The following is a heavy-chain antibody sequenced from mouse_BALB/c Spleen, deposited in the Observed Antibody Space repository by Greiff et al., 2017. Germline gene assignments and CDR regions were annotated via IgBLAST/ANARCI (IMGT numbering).Heavy chain of an antibody. CDR3: ARSEGGEYGKPLYAMDD. CDR2: ISNLAYSI. J-gene: IGHJ4*01. CDR1: GFTFSDYG. D-gene: IGHD2-10*02. V-gene: IGHV5-15*02. Sequence: VQLKQSGGGLVQPGGSLKLSCAASGFTFSDYGMAWVRQAPGKGPEWVAFISNLAYSIYYADTVTGRFTISRENAKNTLYLEMSSLRSEDTAMYYCARSEGGEYGKPLYAMDDWGQGTSVTVSS.